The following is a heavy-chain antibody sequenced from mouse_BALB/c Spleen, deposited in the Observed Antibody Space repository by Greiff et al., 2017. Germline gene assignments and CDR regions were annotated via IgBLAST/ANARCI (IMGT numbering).Heavy chain of an antibody. CDR2: IDPENGDT. V-gene: IGHV14-4*02. J-gene: IGHJ2*01. CDR1: GFNIKDYY. D-gene: IGHD1-1*01. Sequence: VQLQQSGAELVRSGASVKLSCTASGFNIKDYYMHWVKQRPEQGLEWIGWIDPENGDTEYAPKFQGKATMTADTSSNTAYLQLSSLTSEDTAVYYCNAGYYGSSYYFDYWGQGTTLTVSS. CDR3: NAGYYGSSYYFDY.